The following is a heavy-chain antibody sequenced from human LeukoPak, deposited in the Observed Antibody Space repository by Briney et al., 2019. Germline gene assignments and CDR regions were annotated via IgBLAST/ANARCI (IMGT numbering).Heavy chain of an antibody. V-gene: IGHV1-46*01. D-gene: IGHD3-9*01. CDR2: INPSGGST. CDR1: GYTFTNYY. Sequence: GASVNVSYMPSGYTFTNYYMLWVRQAPGQGLEWMGVINPSGGSTEFPQEFQGRVTLTRDKSTSTLYMELSSLRSEDTAVYYCARGNILTAYYNDYWGQGTLVTVSS. J-gene: IGHJ4*02. CDR3: ARGNILTAYYNDY.